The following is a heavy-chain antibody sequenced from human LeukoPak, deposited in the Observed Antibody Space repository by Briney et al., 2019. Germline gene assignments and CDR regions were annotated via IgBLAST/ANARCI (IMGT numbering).Heavy chain of an antibody. CDR1: GGSMSTYY. CDR2: IFSSGST. Sequence: SETLSLTCTVSGGSMSTYYWSWIRQPARMGLEWIGRIFSSGSTNYNPSLKSRVTMAVDTSKNQFSLKLNSVIAADTAMYYCARGINIGDSRFFDPWGQGILVTVPS. V-gene: IGHV4-4*07. D-gene: IGHD6-13*01. J-gene: IGHJ5*02. CDR3: ARGINIGDSRFFDP.